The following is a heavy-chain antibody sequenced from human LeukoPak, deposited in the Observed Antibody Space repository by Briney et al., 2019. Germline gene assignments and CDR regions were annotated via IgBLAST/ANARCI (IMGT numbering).Heavy chain of an antibody. CDR2: TYYRSKWYN. J-gene: IGHJ5*02. Sequence: SQTLSHTCAISGDSVSSGSAAWNWIRQSPSRGLEWLGRTYYRSKWYNEYAVSVRSRITISPDTSKNQFSLQLNSVTPEDTAVYYCARGREDPNWFDPWGQGTLVTVSS. V-gene: IGHV6-1*01. CDR3: ARGREDPNWFDP. D-gene: IGHD1-26*01. CDR1: GDSVSSGSAA.